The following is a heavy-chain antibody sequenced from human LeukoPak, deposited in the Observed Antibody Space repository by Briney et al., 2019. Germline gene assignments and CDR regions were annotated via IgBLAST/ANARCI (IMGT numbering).Heavy chain of an antibody. CDR2: IYTSGST. Sequence: SETLSLTCTVSGSISSYYWSWIRQPPGKGLEWIGYIYTSGSTNYNPSLKSRVTISVDTSKNQFSLDLSSVTAADTAVYYCARENIVSTRDFDYWGQGTLVTVSS. J-gene: IGHJ4*02. CDR3: ARENIVSTRDFDY. V-gene: IGHV4-4*09. D-gene: IGHD5/OR15-5a*01. CDR1: GSISSYY.